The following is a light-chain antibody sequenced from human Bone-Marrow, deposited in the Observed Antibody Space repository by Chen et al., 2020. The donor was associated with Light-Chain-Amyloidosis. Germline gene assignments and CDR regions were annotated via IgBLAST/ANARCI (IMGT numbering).Light chain of an antibody. CDR1: SGDVGTYYY. Sequence: QSALTQPASVSGSPGQSITISCTGTSGDVGTYYYVSWNQQHPGKAPKVMIYAVSNRPSGVSNRFSGSKSGDTASLTISGLQAEDEADYYCSSFTSSSSYVVGPGTKVTVL. CDR3: SSFTSSSSYV. J-gene: IGLJ1*01. CDR2: AVS. V-gene: IGLV2-14*01.